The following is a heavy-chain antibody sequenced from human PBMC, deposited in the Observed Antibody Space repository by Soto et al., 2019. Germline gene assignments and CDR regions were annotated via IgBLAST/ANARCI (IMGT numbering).Heavy chain of an antibody. CDR3: ARGGYDSSGYYWDYFDY. J-gene: IGHJ4*02. Sequence: GASVKVSCKASGGTFSSYAISWVRQAPGQGLEWMGGIIPIFGTANYAQKFQGRVTITADESTSTAYMELSSLRSEDTAVYYCARGGYDSSGYYWDYFDYWGQGTLVTVSS. D-gene: IGHD3-22*01. CDR2: IIPIFGTA. CDR1: GGTFSSYA. V-gene: IGHV1-69*13.